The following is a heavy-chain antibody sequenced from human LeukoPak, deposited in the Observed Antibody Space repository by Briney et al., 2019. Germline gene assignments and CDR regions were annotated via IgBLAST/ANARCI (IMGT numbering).Heavy chain of an antibody. CDR2: IGTAGDT. V-gene: IGHV3-13*01. CDR1: GFTFSSYD. J-gene: IGHJ4*02. D-gene: IGHD6-13*01. CDR3: ARDRSAISSSEEFDY. Sequence: PGGSLRLSCAASGFTFSSYDMHWVRQATGKGLEWVSAIGTAGDTYYPGSVKGRFTISRENAKNSLYLQMNSLRAEDTAVYYCARDRSAISSSEEFDYWGQGTLVTVSS.